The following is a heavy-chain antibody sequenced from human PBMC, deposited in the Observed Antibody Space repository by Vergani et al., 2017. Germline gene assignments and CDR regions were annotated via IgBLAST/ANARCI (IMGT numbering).Heavy chain of an antibody. V-gene: IGHV4-34*01. CDR3: ARGRRYSSSPLDY. CDR2: INHSGST. J-gene: IGHJ4*02. D-gene: IGHD6-6*01. Sequence: QVQLQQWGAGLLKPSETLSLTCAVYGGSFSGYYWSWIRQPPGKGLEWIGEINHSGSTNYNPSLKSRVTISVDTSKNQFSLKLSSVTAADTAVYYCARGRRYSSSPLDYWGQGTLVTVSS. CDR1: GGSFSGYY.